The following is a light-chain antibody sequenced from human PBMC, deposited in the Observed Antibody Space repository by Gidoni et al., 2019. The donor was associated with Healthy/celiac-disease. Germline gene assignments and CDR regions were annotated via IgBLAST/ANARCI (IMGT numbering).Light chain of an antibody. V-gene: IGKV1-8*01. CDR2: AAS. CDR1: QGISSY. CDR3: QQYYSYPPA. Sequence: AIRITHSPSSLSASPGDKVTITCRASQGISSYLAWYQQKPGKAPKLLIYAASTLQSGVPSRFSGSGSGTDFTLTISCLQSEDFATYYCQQYYSYPPAFXQXTRLEIK. J-gene: IGKJ5*01.